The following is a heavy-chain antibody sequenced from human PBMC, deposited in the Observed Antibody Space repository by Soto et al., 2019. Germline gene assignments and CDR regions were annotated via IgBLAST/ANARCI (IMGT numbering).Heavy chain of an antibody. V-gene: IGHV5-51*01. Sequence: GESLKISCKGSGYSFTSYWIGWVRQMPGKGLEWMGIIYPGDSDTRYSPSFQGQVTISADKSISTAYLQWSSLKASDTAMYYCARHRGGTTVDYGDYYYYGMDVWGQGTTVTVS. CDR2: IYPGDSDT. J-gene: IGHJ6*02. CDR1: GYSFTSYW. CDR3: ARHRGGTTVDYGDYYYYGMDV. D-gene: IGHD4-17*01.